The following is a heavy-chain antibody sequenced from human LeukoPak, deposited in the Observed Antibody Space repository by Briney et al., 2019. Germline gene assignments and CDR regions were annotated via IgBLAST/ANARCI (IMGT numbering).Heavy chain of an antibody. CDR1: GGTIRSYY. D-gene: IGHD1-14*01. CDR3: ARDLGGNPWYFDY. V-gene: IGHV4-59*01. Sequence: SETLSLTCTVSGGTIRSYYWSWIRQPPGKGLERIGNIYYSGSTNVHPSLESRVTISVDTSKNQLSLDLSSVTTADTAVYYCARDLGGNPWYFDYWGQGILVTVSS. CDR2: IYYSGST. J-gene: IGHJ4*02.